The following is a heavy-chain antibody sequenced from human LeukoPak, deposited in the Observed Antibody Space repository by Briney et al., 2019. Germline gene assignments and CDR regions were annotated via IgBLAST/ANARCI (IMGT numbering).Heavy chain of an antibody. V-gene: IGHV3-30*19. D-gene: IGHD6-6*01. CDR3: ARDFPPYSSFNWFDP. J-gene: IGHJ5*02. Sequence: GGSLRLSCAASGFTFNRRGMHWVRQAPGKGLEWVAVISYDGSNKYYADSVKGRFTISRDNSKNTLYLQMNSLRAEDTAVYYCARDFPPYSSFNWFDPWGQGTLVTVSS. CDR2: ISYDGSNK. CDR1: GFTFNRRG.